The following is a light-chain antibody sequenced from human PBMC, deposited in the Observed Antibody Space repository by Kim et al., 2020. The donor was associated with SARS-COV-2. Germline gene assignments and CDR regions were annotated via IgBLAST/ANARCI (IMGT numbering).Light chain of an antibody. CDR1: QGVGTN. J-gene: IGKJ2*01. CDR2: GEF. CDR3: QQYNNGPYT. V-gene: IGKV3-15*01. Sequence: GERATLSCKASQGVGTNLAWYQHKPGQAPRLLSYGEFNRATDIPARFSGDWSGTGFTLTISSLQSEDFAVYYCQQYNNGPYTFGQGTKLEI.